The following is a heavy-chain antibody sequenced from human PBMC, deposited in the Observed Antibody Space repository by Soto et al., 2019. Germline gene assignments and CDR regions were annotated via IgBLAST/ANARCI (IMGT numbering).Heavy chain of an antibody. CDR2: TYYRSKWYN. V-gene: IGHV6-1*01. J-gene: IGHJ6*02. CDR1: GDIVSSNSAA. Sequence: PSQTLSLTCAIAGDIVSSNSAAWNWIRQSPSRGLEWLGRTYYRSKWYNDYAVSVKSRITINPDTSKNQFSLQLNSVTPEDTAVYSCARFIAAAGTGHYYYGMDVWGQGTRVTASS. CDR3: ARFIAAAGTGHYYYGMDV. D-gene: IGHD6-13*01.